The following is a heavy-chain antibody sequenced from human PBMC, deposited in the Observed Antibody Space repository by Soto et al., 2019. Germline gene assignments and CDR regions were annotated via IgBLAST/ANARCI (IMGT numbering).Heavy chain of an antibody. J-gene: IGHJ4*02. V-gene: IGHV3-23*01. D-gene: IGHD2-15*01. CDR3: AKDRSSGGSCYNF. Sequence: PGGALRLSCAASGFTFSSYAMSWVRQAPGKGLEWVSGISGSADSTYYADSVKGRFTISRDNSNYTLYLQMNNLRAEDTAVYYCAKDRSSGGSCYNFWGLGALVTVS. CDR2: ISGSADST. CDR1: GFTFSSYA.